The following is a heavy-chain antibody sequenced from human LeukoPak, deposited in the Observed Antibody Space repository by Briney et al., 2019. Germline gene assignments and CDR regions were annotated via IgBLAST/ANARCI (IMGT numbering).Heavy chain of an antibody. D-gene: IGHD3-3*01. CDR1: GKSVTRDW. CDR3: ARQVGYYDFWSAYYWQCYMVV. CDR2: IYPGDSDT. V-gene: IGHV5-51*01. Sequence: GAALKISLKGAGKSVTRDWSGWVRGRRGKGQEWMGSIYPGDSDTRYSPSFQGQVTISADKSISTAYLQWISLKASDTAMYYCARQVGYYDFWSAYYWQCYMVVWGKGPTVTVSS. J-gene: IGHJ6*03.